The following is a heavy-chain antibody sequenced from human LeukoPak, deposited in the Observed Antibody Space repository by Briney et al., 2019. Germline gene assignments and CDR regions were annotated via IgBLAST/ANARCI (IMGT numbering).Heavy chain of an antibody. V-gene: IGHV3-74*01. CDR1: GFTFTYYW. J-gene: IGHJ4*02. CDR3: ADDDFGASGLPDY. Sequence: GGSLRLSCAASGFTFTYYWMHWVRQAPGKGLVWVARINGDGSSTNYADSVKGRFTISRDNAKNTLYLQMNSLRAEDTAVYYCADDDFGASGLPDYWGQGTLVTVSS. D-gene: IGHD4-17*01. CDR2: INGDGSST.